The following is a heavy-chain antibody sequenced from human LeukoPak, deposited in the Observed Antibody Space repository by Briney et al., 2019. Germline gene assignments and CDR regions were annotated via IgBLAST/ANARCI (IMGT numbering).Heavy chain of an antibody. Sequence: SETLSLTCTVSGASTGTYYWSWLRHLPGRGLEWLGNIYDIGYTTYKPSLRSRVTLSVDMSKKQLFLRLTSGTAANTGFYFCATNSSGSALDYWGQGILVTVSS. CDR2: IYDIGYT. CDR1: GASTGTYY. V-gene: IGHV4-59*08. D-gene: IGHD3-22*01. J-gene: IGHJ4*02. CDR3: ATNSSGSALDY.